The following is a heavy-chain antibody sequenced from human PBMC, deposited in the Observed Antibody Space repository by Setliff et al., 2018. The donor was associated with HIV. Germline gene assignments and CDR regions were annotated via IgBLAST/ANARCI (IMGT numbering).Heavy chain of an antibody. Sequence: SETLSLTCTVSGDSITGSHYYWGWIRQPPGKGLEWIGSIHYSGSTNYNPSLKSRVTISVDTSKNQFSLKLSSVTAADTAVYYCAREGLPTPYYFDYWGQGTLVTVSS. J-gene: IGHJ4*02. CDR3: AREGLPTPYYFDY. V-gene: IGHV4-39*07. CDR1: GDSITGSHYY. CDR2: IHYSGST.